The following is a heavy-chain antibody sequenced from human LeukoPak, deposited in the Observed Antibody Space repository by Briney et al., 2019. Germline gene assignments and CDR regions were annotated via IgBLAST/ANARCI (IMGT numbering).Heavy chain of an antibody. D-gene: IGHD1-1*01. V-gene: IGHV1-8*01. Sequence: ASVKVSCKASGYTFTSHHINWVRQATGQGFEWMGWMNPESGNTDFAQKFQGRFTMTWDTSLSTAYMELSSLTSEDTAVYYCARGRPTNLNGIYWGQGTLVSVSS. CDR3: ARGRPTNLNGIY. J-gene: IGHJ4*02. CDR2: MNPESGNT. CDR1: GYTFTSHH.